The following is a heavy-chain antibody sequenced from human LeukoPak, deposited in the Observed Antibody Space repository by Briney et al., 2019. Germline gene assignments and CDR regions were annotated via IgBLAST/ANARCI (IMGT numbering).Heavy chain of an antibody. D-gene: IGHD1-26*01. V-gene: IGHV4-39*07. J-gene: IGHJ4*02. Sequence: SETLSLTCTVSGGSISSSSYYWGWIRQPPGKGLEYIGSIHSSGSTHYNPSLKYRVTISLDTSKNHFSLKVRSVTAADTAFYYCTRDPLRGSYGPIDYWGLGTLVTVSS. CDR2: IHSSGST. CDR3: TRDPLRGSYGPIDY. CDR1: GGSISSSSYY.